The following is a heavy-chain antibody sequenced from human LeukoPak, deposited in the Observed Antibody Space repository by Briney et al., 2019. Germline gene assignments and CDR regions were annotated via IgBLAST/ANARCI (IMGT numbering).Heavy chain of an antibody. CDR1: GFAFSSYW. CDR3: ARDSSSWYRRWFDP. D-gene: IGHD6-13*01. V-gene: IGHV3-7*05. CDR2: IKQDGSEK. J-gene: IGHJ5*02. Sequence: GGSLRLSRAASGFAFSSYWMSWVRQAPGKGLEWVANIKQDGSEKYYVDSVKGRFTISRDNAKNSLYLQMNSLRAEDTAVYYCARDSSSWYRRWFDPWGQGTLVTVSS.